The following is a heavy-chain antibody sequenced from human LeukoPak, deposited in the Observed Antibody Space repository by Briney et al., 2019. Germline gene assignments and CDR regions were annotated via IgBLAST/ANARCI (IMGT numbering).Heavy chain of an antibody. J-gene: IGHJ4*02. CDR3: ARIGYSSSSFDY. Sequence: PGGSLRLSCAASGFTFSIYWMSWVRQAPGKGLEWVANIKQDGSQKYYVDSVKGRFTISRDNAKNSVYLQMNSLRAEDTAVYYCARIGYSSSSFDYWGQGTLVTVSS. CDR2: IKQDGSQK. D-gene: IGHD6-6*01. V-gene: IGHV3-7*01. CDR1: GFTFSIYW.